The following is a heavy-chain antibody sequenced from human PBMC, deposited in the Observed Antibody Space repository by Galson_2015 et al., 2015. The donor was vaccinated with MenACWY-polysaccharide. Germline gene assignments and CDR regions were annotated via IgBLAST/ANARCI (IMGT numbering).Heavy chain of an antibody. Sequence: CAISGDSVSSDSAAWNWIRESPSRDLEWLGRTYYRSKWNNDYAVSVKGRITITPDTSNNQVSLQLLSVTPEDTGIYFCAREPKQLPSPYSYYFLMDGWGKGTAVIVSS. CDR3: AREPKQLPSPYSYYFLMDG. V-gene: IGHV6-1*01. J-gene: IGHJ6*03. CDR2: TYYRSKWNN. CDR1: GDSVSSDSAA. D-gene: IGHD1-26*01.